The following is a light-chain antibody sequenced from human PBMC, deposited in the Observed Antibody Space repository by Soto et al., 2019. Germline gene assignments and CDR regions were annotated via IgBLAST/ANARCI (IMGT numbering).Light chain of an antibody. V-gene: IGKV1-5*01. J-gene: IGKJ1*01. CDR3: QQYNSYWT. CDR1: QSLSSW. CDR2: DAS. Sequence: DIQMTQSPSSLSSSVLERFTITCRASQSLSSWLAWYQLKPGKAPKLLTYDASSLESGVPSRFSGSGSGTEFTLTISSLQPDDFATYYCQQYNSYWTFGQGTKVDI.